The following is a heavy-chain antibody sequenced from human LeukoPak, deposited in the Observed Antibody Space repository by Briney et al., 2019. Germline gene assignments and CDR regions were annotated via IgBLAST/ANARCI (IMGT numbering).Heavy chain of an antibody. Sequence: GRSLRLSCAASRFIFSSYGMHWVRQAPGKGLEWVALISYDGSNKDYADSVKGRFTISRDNSKSTLYLQMNSLRAEDTAVYYCARDQGPLYYDSSGYYLSAFDYWGQGTLVTVSS. CDR2: ISYDGSNK. D-gene: IGHD3-22*01. CDR1: RFIFSSYG. CDR3: ARDQGPLYYDSSGYYLSAFDY. J-gene: IGHJ4*02. V-gene: IGHV3-30-3*01.